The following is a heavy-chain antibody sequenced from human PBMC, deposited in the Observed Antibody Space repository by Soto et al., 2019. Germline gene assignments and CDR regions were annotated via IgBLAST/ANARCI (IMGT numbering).Heavy chain of an antibody. Sequence: EASVKVSCKASGYAFTTYYIHWVRQDHGQGLEWMGILNPNSGATTYAQKFQGRVTMTRDTSTSTVYMELSSLRSEDTAVYYCARGVWGSNGYCYFDYWGHGTLVTSPQ. J-gene: IGHJ4*01. CDR3: ARGVWGSNGYCYFDY. D-gene: IGHD3-22*01. CDR2: LNPNSGAT. CDR1: GYAFTTYY. V-gene: IGHV1-46*03.